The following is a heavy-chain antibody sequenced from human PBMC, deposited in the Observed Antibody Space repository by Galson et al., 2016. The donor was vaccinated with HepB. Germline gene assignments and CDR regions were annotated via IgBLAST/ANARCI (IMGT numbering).Heavy chain of an antibody. D-gene: IGHD3-10*01. Sequence: SVKVSCKASGGSLSFAVTWVRQAPGRGLDWLGGIIPTFGTTKYAERFQDRVTFSADESTDTVYMEMRSLISEDTAVYYCSRDRGSTHYLEKDGYSDIWGCGTLVTVSS. J-gene: IGHJ2*01. V-gene: IGHV1-69*13. CDR2: IIPTFGTT. CDR1: GGSLSFA. CDR3: SRDRGSTHYLEKDGYSDI.